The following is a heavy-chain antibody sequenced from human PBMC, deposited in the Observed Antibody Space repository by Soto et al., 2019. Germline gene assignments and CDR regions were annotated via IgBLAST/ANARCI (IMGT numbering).Heavy chain of an antibody. CDR3: AKVVGYCSSTSCIDAFDI. CDR2: ISGSGGST. D-gene: IGHD2-2*01. J-gene: IGHJ3*02. Sequence: EVQLLESGGGLVQPGGSLRLSCAVSVFTFSSYAVSWVRQAPGKGLEWVSAISGSGGSTYYADSVKGRFTISRDNSKNTLYLQMNSLRAEDTAVYYCAKVVGYCSSTSCIDAFDIWGQGTMVTVSS. CDR1: VFTFSSYA. V-gene: IGHV3-23*01.